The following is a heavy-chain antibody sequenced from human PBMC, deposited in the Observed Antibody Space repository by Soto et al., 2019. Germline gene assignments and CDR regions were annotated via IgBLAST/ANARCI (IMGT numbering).Heavy chain of an antibody. J-gene: IGHJ6*02. CDR1: GFTFSSYA. D-gene: IGHD5-18*01. V-gene: IGHV3-64D*08. Sequence: GGSLRLSCSASGFTFSSYAMHWVRQAPGKGLEYVSAISSNGGSTYYADSVKGRFTISRDNSKNTLYLQMSSLRAEDTAVYYCVTGVDTAMVDVYYYYYGMDVWGQGTTVTVSS. CDR3: VTGVDTAMVDVYYYYYGMDV. CDR2: ISSNGGST.